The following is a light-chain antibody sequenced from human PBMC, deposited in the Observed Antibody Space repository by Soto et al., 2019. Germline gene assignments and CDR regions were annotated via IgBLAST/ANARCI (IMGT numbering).Light chain of an antibody. V-gene: IGKV1-39*01. CDR2: STS. J-gene: IGKJ1*01. CDR3: QQTYITPWT. Sequence: DVQMTQSPSSLSASVGDRVTITCRASQSISSSLNWYQQKPGKAPKLMIYSTSGLQSGDPSRFSGSGSGTDFTLTISSLQPEDFATYYCQQTYITPWTFGQGTKVEIK. CDR1: QSISSS.